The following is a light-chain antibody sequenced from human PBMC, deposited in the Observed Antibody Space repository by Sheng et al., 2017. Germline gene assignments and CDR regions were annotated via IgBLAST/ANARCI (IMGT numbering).Light chain of an antibody. CDR3: YSTDNSGDHWV. V-gene: IGLV3-10*01. J-gene: IGLJ3*02. Sequence: SYELTQPPLGVSRPQDKRPGYHLLWRCIVQNKYAYWYHQKSGQAPVVVIYEDSKRPSVIPERFSGSSSGTMATLTISGAQVEDEGDYYCYSTDNSGDHWVFGGGTKLTVL. CDR1: IVQNKY. CDR2: EDS.